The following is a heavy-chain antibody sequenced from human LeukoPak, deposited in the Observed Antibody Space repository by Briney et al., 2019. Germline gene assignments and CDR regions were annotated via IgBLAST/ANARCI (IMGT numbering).Heavy chain of an antibody. CDR3: ARDVPGGYIRSSGYSRSLYDY. J-gene: IGHJ4*02. Sequence: GGSLRLSCAASGFTFSSYAMSWVRQAPGKGLEWVSAISTSGGSTYYADSVKGRFTISRDNSKNTLYLQMNSLRAEDTAVYYCARDVPGGYIRSSGYSRSLYDYWGQGTLVTVSS. CDR2: ISTSGGST. CDR1: GFTFSSYA. V-gene: IGHV3-23*01. D-gene: IGHD3-22*01.